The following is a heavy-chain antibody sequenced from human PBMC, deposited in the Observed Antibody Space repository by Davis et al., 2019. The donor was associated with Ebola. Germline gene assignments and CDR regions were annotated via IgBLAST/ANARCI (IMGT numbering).Heavy chain of an antibody. J-gene: IGHJ3*02. CDR2: INHSGST. CDR3: ARGLVYYDILTGYGTGDAFDI. V-gene: IGHV4-34*01. D-gene: IGHD3-9*01. Sequence: SETLSLTCAVYGGSFSGYYWSWIRQPPGKGLEWIGEINHSGSTNYNPSLKRRVTISVDTSKNQFSLKLSSVTAADTAVYYCARGLVYYDILTGYGTGDAFDIWGQGTMVTGSS. CDR1: GGSFSGYY.